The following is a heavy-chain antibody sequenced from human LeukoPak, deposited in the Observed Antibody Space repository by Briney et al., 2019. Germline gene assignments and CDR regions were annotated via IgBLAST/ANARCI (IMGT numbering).Heavy chain of an antibody. CDR2: IYYSGST. CDR1: GGSISSYY. V-gene: IGHV4-59*01. J-gene: IGHJ3*02. Sequence: PSETLSLTCTVSGGSISSYYWSWIRQPPGKGLEWIGYIYYSGSTNYNPSLKSRVTISVDTSKNQFSLKLSSVTAADTAVYYCVRDARAFDIWGQGTMVTVSS. CDR3: VRDARAFDI.